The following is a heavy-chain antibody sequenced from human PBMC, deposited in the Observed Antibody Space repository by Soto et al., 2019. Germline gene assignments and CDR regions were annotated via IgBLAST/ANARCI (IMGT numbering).Heavy chain of an antibody. CDR3: ARGVDTVSDAFDI. V-gene: IGHV3-30-3*01. Sequence: QVQLVESGGGVVQPGRSLRLSCAASGFTFSSYAMHWVRQAPGKGLEWVAVISYDGSNKYYADSVKGRFTISRDNYKNTLYLQMNSLRAEDTAVYYGARGVDTVSDAFDIWGQGTMVTVSS. CDR1: GFTFSSYA. D-gene: IGHD5-18*01. CDR2: ISYDGSNK. J-gene: IGHJ3*02.